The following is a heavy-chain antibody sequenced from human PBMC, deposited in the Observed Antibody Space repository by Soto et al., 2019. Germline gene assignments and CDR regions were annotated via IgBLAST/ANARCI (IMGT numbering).Heavy chain of an antibody. Sequence: ETLSLTCCVSSGAACANSDYWTWIRLPPRRLLQWVGHIYHTGIIKYSPSFKSRALISLDKPKNQLSLRLSSVTVADTAVYYCVRGSLYTFGSGGSDHWFDPWGQGTLVTVSS. CDR2: IYHTGII. J-gene: IGHJ5*02. V-gene: IGHV4-61*01. CDR1: SGAACANSDY. D-gene: IGHD3-3*01. CDR3: VRGSLYTFGSGGSDHWFDP.